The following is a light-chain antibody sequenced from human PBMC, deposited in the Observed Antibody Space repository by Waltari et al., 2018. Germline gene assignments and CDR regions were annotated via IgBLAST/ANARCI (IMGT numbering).Light chain of an antibody. Sequence: SHELTQPPSVSVSPGQTARITFSGDALPNQYAYWYQQKPGLAPVLLIFKDTERPSGIPDRFSGSSSGTTVTLTISGVQAEDEADYYCQSADTSGTFYVFGSGTKVTVL. V-gene: IGLV3-25*03. CDR2: KDT. CDR3: QSADTSGTFYV. CDR1: ALPNQY. J-gene: IGLJ1*01.